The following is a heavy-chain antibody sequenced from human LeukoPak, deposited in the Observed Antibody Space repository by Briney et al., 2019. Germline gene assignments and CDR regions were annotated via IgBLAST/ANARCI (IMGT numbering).Heavy chain of an antibody. V-gene: IGHV4-38-2*01. D-gene: IGHD2-2*01. CDR2: VYHSGTT. CDR1: GYSISSGRY. Sequence: SETLSLTCAVSGYSISSGRYWGWIRQPPGKRLEWIGSVYHSGTTYYNPSLKSRVAISVDTSKNQFFLALRSVTAADTAVYYCARSLSTAGMDYWGQGTLVTVSS. J-gene: IGHJ4*02. CDR3: ARSLSTAGMDY.